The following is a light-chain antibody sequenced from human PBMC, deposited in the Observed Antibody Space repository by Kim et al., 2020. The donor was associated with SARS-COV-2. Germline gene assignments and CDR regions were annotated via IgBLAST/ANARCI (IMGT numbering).Light chain of an antibody. Sequence: QSALTQPPSASGSPGQSVTISCTGTSSDVGGYKYVSWYQQHPGKAPKLMIYEASKRPSGVPDRFSGSKSGNTASLTVSGLQAEDEADYYCSSYAGSNTYVFGTGTKVTVL. CDR2: EAS. V-gene: IGLV2-8*01. J-gene: IGLJ1*01. CDR3: SSYAGSNTYV. CDR1: SSDVGGYKY.